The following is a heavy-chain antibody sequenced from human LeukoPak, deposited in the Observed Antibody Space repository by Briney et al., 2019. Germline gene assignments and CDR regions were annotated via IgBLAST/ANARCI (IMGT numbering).Heavy chain of an antibody. V-gene: IGHV4-34*01. CDR2: INHSGST. CDR3: ARGGDDDDYGDYASYWYFDL. D-gene: IGHD4-17*01. Sequence: PSETLSLTCAVYGGSFSGYYWSWIRQPPGKGLEWIGEINHSGSTNYNPSLKSRVTISVDTSKNQFSLKLSSVTAADTAVYYCARGGDDDDYGDYASYWYFDLWGRGTLVTVSS. CDR1: GGSFSGYY. J-gene: IGHJ2*01.